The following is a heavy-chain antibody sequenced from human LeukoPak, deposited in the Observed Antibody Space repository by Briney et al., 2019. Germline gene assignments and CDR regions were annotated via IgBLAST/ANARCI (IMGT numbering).Heavy chain of an antibody. J-gene: IGHJ4*02. V-gene: IGHV3-23*01. CDR3: AKGEWSYDFWSGYMDY. CDR2: NSGSGGST. D-gene: IGHD3-3*01. CDR1: GFTFSSYA. Sequence: GGSLRLSCAASGFTFSSYAMSWVRQAPGKGLEWVSANSGSGGSTYYADSVKGRFTISRDNSKNTLYLQMNSLRAEDTAVYYCAKGEWSYDFWSGYMDYWGQGTLVTVSS.